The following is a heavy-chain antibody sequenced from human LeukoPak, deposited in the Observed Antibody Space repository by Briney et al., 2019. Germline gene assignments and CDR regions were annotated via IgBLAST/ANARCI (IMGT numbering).Heavy chain of an antibody. CDR3: ARDRVAAAGPPGY. CDR2: ISSSSSYI. CDR1: GFTFSSYS. V-gene: IGHV3-21*01. D-gene: IGHD6-13*01. J-gene: IGHJ4*02. Sequence: GGSLRLSRAASGFTFSSYSMNWVRQAPGKGLEWVSSISSSSSYIYYADSAKGRFTISRDNAKNSLYLQMNSLRAEDTAVYYCARDRVAAAGPPGYWGQGTLVTVSS.